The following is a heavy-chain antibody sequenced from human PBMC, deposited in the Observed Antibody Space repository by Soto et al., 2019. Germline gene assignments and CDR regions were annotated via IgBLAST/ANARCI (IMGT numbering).Heavy chain of an antibody. CDR3: ASLGSSGWNFYYYYGMDV. CDR1: GGSISSGGYY. D-gene: IGHD6-19*01. V-gene: IGHV4-31*03. J-gene: IGHJ6*02. Sequence: QVQLQDSGPGLVKPSQTLSLTCTVSGGSISSGGYYWSWIRQHPGKGLEWIGYIYYSGSTYYNPSLKSRFTISVDTSKNQFSLKLSSVTAADTAVDYCASLGSSGWNFYYYYGMDVWGQGTTVTVSS. CDR2: IYYSGST.